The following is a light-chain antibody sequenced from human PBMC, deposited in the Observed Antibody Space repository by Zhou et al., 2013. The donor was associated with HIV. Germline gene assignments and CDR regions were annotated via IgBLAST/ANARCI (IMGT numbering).Light chain of an antibody. V-gene: IGKV1-12*01. CDR3: QQANRFPQT. J-gene: IGKJ2*01. CDR2: GAS. Sequence: DIQMTQSPSTLSASIGDRVTITCRASQSVAGWLAWYQQQPGKAPKLLIYGASSLQSGVPSRFSGSGFGTDFTLTINRLHPEDFATYYCQQANRFPQTFGQGTKVEIK. CDR1: QSVAGW.